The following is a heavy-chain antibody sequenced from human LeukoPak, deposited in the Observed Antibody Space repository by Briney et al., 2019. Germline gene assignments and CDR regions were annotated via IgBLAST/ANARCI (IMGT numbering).Heavy chain of an antibody. D-gene: IGHD6-19*01. CDR1: GYTFTSYD. J-gene: IGHJ3*02. V-gene: IGHV1-8*01. Sequence: ASVKVSCKASGYTFTSYDINSVRQATGQGLEWMGWMNPNSGNTGYEQKFQGRVTMTRNTSISTAYMELSSLRSEDTAVYYCARSLAVAGTLGLDAFDIWGQGTMVTVSS. CDR2: MNPNSGNT. CDR3: ARSLAVAGTLGLDAFDI.